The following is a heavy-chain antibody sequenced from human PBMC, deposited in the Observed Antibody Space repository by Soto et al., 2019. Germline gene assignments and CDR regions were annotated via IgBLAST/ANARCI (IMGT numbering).Heavy chain of an antibody. CDR1: GGTFSSYA. CDR2: IIPIFGTA. CDR3: AREQAGGYNLGSFDY. J-gene: IGHJ4*02. V-gene: IGHV1-69*13. Sequence: SVKVSCKASGGTFSSYAISWVRQAPGQGLEWMGGIIPIFGTANYAQKFQGRVTITADESTSTAYMELSSLRSEDTAVYYCAREQAGGYNLGSFDYWGQGTLVTVSS. D-gene: IGHD5-12*01.